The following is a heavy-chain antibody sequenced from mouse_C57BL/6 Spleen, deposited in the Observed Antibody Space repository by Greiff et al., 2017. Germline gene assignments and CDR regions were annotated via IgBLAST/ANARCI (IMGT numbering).Heavy chain of an antibody. D-gene: IGHD1-1*01. J-gene: IGHJ4*01. V-gene: IGHV1-64*01. CDR2: IHPNSGST. Sequence: QVQLQQPGAELVKPGASVKLSCKASGYTFTSYWMHWVKQRPGQGLEWIGMIHPNSGSTNYNEKFKSKATLTVDNSSSTAYMQLSSLTSEDSAVYYCARRGDYGSSYDYAMDYWGQGTSVTVSA. CDR1: GYTFTSYW. CDR3: ARRGDYGSSYDYAMDY.